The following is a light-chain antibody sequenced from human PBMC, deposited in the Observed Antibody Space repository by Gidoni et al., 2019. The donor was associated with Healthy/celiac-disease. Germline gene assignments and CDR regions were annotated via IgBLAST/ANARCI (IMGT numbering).Light chain of an antibody. Sequence: EIVLTQSPGTLSLSPGERDTLSCRASQSVSRSYLAWYQQKPGQAPRLLIYGASSRATGIPDRFSGSGSGTDFTLTISRLEPEDFAVYYCQQYGSSPFTFXGXTKVEIK. CDR3: QQYGSSPFT. V-gene: IGKV3-20*01. J-gene: IGKJ4*01. CDR2: GAS. CDR1: QSVSRSY.